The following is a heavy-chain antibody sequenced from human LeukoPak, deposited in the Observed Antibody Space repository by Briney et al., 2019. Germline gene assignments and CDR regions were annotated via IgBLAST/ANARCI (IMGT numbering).Heavy chain of an antibody. CDR3: ARGTQGTLARRSLFDY. V-gene: IGHV1-46*01. CDR2: INPSGGST. CDR1: GYTFTSYY. D-gene: IGHD2-15*01. Sequence: ASVKVSCKASGYTFTSYYMHWVRQAPGQGLEWMGIINPSGGSTSYAQKFQGRVTMTRDTSTSTVYMELSSLRSEDTAVYCCARGTQGTLARRSLFDYWGQGTLVTVSS. J-gene: IGHJ4*02.